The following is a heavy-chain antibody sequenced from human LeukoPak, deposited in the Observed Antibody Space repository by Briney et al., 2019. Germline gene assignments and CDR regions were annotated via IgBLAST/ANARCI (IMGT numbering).Heavy chain of an antibody. CDR3: ASGVGATPY. D-gene: IGHD1-26*01. CDR2: LYYSGST. CDR1: GGSITGGDYY. Sequence: SQPLTLPGTVSGGSITGGDYYWSGIRPPPGKSLEWIGNLYYSGSTSYNPSLKSRPTQSVDTSKHPSSLKLSSVPPAHPPVPYCASGVGATPYWGQGTLVTVSS. J-gene: IGHJ4*02. V-gene: IGHV4-30-4*08.